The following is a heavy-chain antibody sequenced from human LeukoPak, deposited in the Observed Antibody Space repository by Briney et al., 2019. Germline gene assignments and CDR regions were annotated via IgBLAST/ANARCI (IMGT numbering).Heavy chain of an antibody. CDR1: GFTFSSYS. Sequence: GGSLRLSCAASGFTFSSYSMNWVRQAPGKGLEWVSSISSSSSYIYYADSVKGRFTISRDNAKNSLYLQMNSLRAEDTAVYYCAGHDGSGYHSPEWGQGTLVTVSS. D-gene: IGHD3-22*01. CDR2: ISSSSSYI. V-gene: IGHV3-21*01. J-gene: IGHJ4*02. CDR3: AGHDGSGYHSPE.